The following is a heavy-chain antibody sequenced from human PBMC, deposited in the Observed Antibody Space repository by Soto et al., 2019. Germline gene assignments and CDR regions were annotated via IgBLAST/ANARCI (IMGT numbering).Heavy chain of an antibody. D-gene: IGHD6-6*01. CDR3: ARIRSSSDYYYYYGMDV. J-gene: IGHJ6*02. CDR2: ISSSSSYT. CDR1: GFTFSDYY. V-gene: IGHV3-11*06. Sequence: GSLRLSCAASGFTFSDYYMSWIRQAPGKGLEWVSYISSSSSYTNYADSVKGRFTISRDNAKNSLYLQMNSLRAEDTAVYYCARIRSSSDYYYYYGMDVWGQGTTVTVSS.